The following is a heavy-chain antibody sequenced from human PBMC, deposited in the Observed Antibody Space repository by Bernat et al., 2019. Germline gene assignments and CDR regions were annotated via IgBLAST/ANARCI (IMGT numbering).Heavy chain of an antibody. V-gene: IGHV3-11*06. CDR2: ITSRSTYT. CDR3: SRDRRYCSGGSCFNEGGRAVDY. D-gene: IGHD2-15*01. Sequence: QVQLVESGGGLVKPGGSLRLSCAASGFTFTDYYMSWIRQAPGTGLEWISYITSRSTYTNYADSVKGRFTISRDNTKNSLYLQMDVLRPADTAVYYCSRDRRYCSGGSCFNEGGRAVDYWGQGTLVTVSS. CDR1: GFTFTDYY. J-gene: IGHJ4*02.